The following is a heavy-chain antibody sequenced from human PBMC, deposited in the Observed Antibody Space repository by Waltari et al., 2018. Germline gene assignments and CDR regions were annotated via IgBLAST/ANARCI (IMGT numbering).Heavy chain of an antibody. CDR1: GCAISSSIYF. V-gene: IGHV4-39*01. CDR3: ARHEAYTTRDY. D-gene: IGHD2-21*01. Sequence: QLQLQESGPGLVKPSETLSLSCTISGCAISSSIYFWGSIRQPPGKGLEWIGSLNYGGSTYYNASLRSRVTISLDTSKNQFSLMVNSVTAADTAVYYCARHEAYTTRDYWGQGTLVTVSS. CDR2: LNYGGST. J-gene: IGHJ4*02.